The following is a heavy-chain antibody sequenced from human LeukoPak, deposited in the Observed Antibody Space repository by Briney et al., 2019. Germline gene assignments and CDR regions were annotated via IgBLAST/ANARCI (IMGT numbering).Heavy chain of an antibody. V-gene: IGHV3-48*04. D-gene: IGHD3-22*01. CDR1: GFTLSSHT. J-gene: IGHJ4*02. Sequence: GGSLRLSCAASGFTLSSHTMNWVRQVPGKGLAWVSTISSDSTVHYADSVKGRFTISRDNAKNSLYLQMNSLRAEDTAVYYCASSYSSGYYYRSWGQGTLVTVSS. CDR3: ASSYSSGYYYRS. CDR2: ISSDSTV.